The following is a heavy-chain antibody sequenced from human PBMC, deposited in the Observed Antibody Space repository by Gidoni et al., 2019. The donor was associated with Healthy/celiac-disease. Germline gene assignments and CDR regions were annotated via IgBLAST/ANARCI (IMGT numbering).Heavy chain of an antibody. CDR2: IDPRDSYT. J-gene: IGHJ6*03. V-gene: IGHV5-10-1*01. CDR1: GYSFTSYW. Sequence: EVQLVQSGAEVKKPGESLRISCKGSGYSFTSYWISWVRQMPGKGLEWMGRIDPRDSYTNYSPSFQGHVTISADKSISTAYLQWSSLKASDTAMYYCASAQIVVVPAAPYYYYYMDVWGKGTTVTVSS. D-gene: IGHD2-2*01. CDR3: ASAQIVVVPAAPYYYYYMDV.